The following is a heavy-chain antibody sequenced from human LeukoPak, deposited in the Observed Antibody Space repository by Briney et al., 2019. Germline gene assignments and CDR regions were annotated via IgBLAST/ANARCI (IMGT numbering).Heavy chain of an antibody. CDR1: GFTFSSYG. CDR2: ISYDGSNK. V-gene: IGHV3-30*03. D-gene: IGHD1-26*01. Sequence: PGRSLRLSCAASGFTFSSYGMHWVRQAPGKGLEWVAAISYDGSNKFYADSVKGRFTISRDNSKNTLYLQMGSLRVEDMAVYYCARDLRGSNAYWGQGTLVTVSS. CDR3: ARDLRGSNAY. J-gene: IGHJ4*02.